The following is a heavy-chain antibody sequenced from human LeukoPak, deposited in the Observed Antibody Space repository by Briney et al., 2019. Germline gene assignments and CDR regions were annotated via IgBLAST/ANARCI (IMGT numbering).Heavy chain of an antibody. CDR1: GGSISSSSYY. CDR3: ARHDYYEVKNDY. CDR2: IYYSGST. V-gene: IGHV4-39*01. Sequence: PSETLSLTCTVSGGSISSSSYYWGWIRQPPGKGLEWIGSIYYSGSTYYNPSLKSRVTISVDTSKNQFSLKLSSVTAADTAVYYCARHDYYEVKNDYWGQGTLVTVSS. D-gene: IGHD3-22*01. J-gene: IGHJ4*02.